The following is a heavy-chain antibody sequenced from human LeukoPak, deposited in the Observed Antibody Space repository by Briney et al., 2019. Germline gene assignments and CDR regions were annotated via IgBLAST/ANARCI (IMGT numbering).Heavy chain of an antibody. CDR2: MNPNSGNT. Sequence: ASVKVPCKASGYTFTSYDINWVRQATGQGLEWMGWMNPNSGNTGYAQKFQGRVTMTRNTSISTAYMELSSLRSEDTAVYYCAKILTGYYWAWQKNTDDAFDIWGQGTMVTVSS. CDR3: AKILTGYYWAWQKNTDDAFDI. CDR1: GYTFTSYD. J-gene: IGHJ3*02. V-gene: IGHV1-8*01. D-gene: IGHD3-9*01.